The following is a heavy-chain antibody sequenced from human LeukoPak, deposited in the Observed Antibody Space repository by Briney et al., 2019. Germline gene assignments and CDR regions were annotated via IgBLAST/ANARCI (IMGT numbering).Heavy chain of an antibody. J-gene: IGHJ6*02. V-gene: IGHV4-59*08. Sequence: SETLSLTCTVSGGSVSYYYWSWIRQPPGKGPEWIGYIYYSGSTNYNPSLKSRVTISVDTSKNQFSLKLSSVTAADTAVYYCARGGGYSYGYPYYYGMDVWGQGTTVTVSS. CDR1: GGSVSYYY. D-gene: IGHD5-18*01. CDR2: IYYSGST. CDR3: ARGGGYSYGYPYYYGMDV.